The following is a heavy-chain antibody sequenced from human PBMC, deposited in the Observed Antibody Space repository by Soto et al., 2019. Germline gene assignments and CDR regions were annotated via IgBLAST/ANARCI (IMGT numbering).Heavy chain of an antibody. Sequence: ASVKVSCKASGYTFTGYYMHWVRQAPGQGLEWMGWINPNSGGTNYAQKFQGWVTMTRDTSISTAYMELSRLRSDDTAVYYCAIGLGTHIVVVPAAIYYFDYWGQGTLVTVSS. CDR1: GYTFTGYY. CDR2: INPNSGGT. J-gene: IGHJ4*02. V-gene: IGHV1-2*04. CDR3: AIGLGTHIVVVPAAIYYFDY. D-gene: IGHD2-2*01.